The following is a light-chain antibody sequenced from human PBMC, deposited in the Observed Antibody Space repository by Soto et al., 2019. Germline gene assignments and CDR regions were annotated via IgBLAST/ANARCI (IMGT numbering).Light chain of an antibody. Sequence: EIVLTQSPGTLSLSPGERATLSCRASQSIRTYFAWYQRKPGQAPRLLIYDASRRATGIPYRFSVSGSGTAFTLTISRLEAEDVAVYYCQQYNNWWTFGQGTKVDIK. V-gene: IGKV3D-20*02. CDR3: QQYNNWWT. CDR1: QSIRTY. J-gene: IGKJ1*01. CDR2: DAS.